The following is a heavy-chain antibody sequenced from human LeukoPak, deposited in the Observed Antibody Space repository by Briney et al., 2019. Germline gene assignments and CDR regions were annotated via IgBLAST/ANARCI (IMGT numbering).Heavy chain of an antibody. D-gene: IGHD3-22*01. CDR1: GGSISSYY. CDR2: IYYSGST. Sequence: SETLSLTCTVSGGSISSYYWSWIRQPPGKGLEWIGYIYYSGSTNYNPSLKSGVTISVDTSKNQFSLKLSSVTAADTAVYYCARSPYYDSSGYSLYDDAFDIWGQGTMVTVSS. V-gene: IGHV4-59*01. CDR3: ARSPYYDSSGYSLYDDAFDI. J-gene: IGHJ3*02.